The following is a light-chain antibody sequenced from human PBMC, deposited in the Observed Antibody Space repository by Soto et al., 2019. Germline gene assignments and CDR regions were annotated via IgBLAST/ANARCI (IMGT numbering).Light chain of an antibody. CDR2: GPS. CDR1: QSVGSYS. Sequence: TVSTQSSGTLSLSPGERATRSCRASQSVGSYSLAWYQKKPAQAPRRLTYGPSSRAAGIPDRFSGSGSGTDFTLTISTLEPEDFAVYYCQQYGSSPSWTFGQGPKVDI. J-gene: IGKJ1*01. CDR3: QQYGSSPSWT. V-gene: IGKV3-20*01.